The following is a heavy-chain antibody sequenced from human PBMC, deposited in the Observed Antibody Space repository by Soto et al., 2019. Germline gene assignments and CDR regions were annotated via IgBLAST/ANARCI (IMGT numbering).Heavy chain of an antibody. Sequence: GESLKISCKGSGYSFTSYWISWVRQMPGKGLEWMGRIDPSDSYTNYSPSFQGHVTISADKSISTAYLQWSSLKASDTAMYYCASVLKGYWSGGSCWGGNYYYYGMDVWGQGTTVTVSS. V-gene: IGHV5-10-1*01. CDR3: ASVLKGYWSGGSCWGGNYYYYGMDV. CDR1: GYSFTSYW. D-gene: IGHD2-15*01. CDR2: IDPSDSYT. J-gene: IGHJ6*02.